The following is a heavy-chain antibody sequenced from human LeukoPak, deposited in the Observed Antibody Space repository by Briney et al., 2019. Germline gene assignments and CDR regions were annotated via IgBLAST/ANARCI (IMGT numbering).Heavy chain of an antibody. CDR3: AKDAGIMYDILTGYYNY. J-gene: IGHJ4*02. V-gene: IGHV3-9*01. CDR2: ISWNSGSI. CDR1: GFTFDDYA. D-gene: IGHD3-9*01. Sequence: GRSLRLSCAASGFTFDDYAMHWVRQAPGKGLEWVSGISWNSGSIGYADSVKGRFTISRDNAKNSLYLQMNSLRAEDTALYYCAKDAGIMYDILTGYYNYWGQGTLVTVSS.